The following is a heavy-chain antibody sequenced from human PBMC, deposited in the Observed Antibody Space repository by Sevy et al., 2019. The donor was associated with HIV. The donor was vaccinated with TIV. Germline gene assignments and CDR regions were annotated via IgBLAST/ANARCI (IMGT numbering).Heavy chain of an antibody. CDR1: GFTFDDYA. CDR3: SKDRGRVGGGGMDV. Sequence: GGSLRLSCAASGFTFDDYAMHWVRQAPGKGLEWVSGISWNSGSMGYADSVTDRFTISRDNAKNYLYLQMNSLRAEDTALYYCSKDRGRVGGGGMDVWGQGTTVTVSS. CDR2: ISWNSGSM. V-gene: IGHV3-9*01. D-gene: IGHD2-2*01. J-gene: IGHJ6*02.